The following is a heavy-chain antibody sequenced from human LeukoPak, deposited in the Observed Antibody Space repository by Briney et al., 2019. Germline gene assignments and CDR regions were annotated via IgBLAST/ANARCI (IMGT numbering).Heavy chain of an antibody. CDR2: INPNSGGT. J-gene: IGHJ6*03. D-gene: IGHD6-13*01. V-gene: IGHV1-2*02. CDR3: ARDQGSSWYGRYYYMDV. CDR1: GYTFTGYY. Sequence: ASVKVSFKASGYTFTGYYMHWVRQAPGQGLEWMGWINPNSGGTNYAQKFQGRVTMTRDTSISTAYMELSRLRSDDTAVYYCARDQGSSWYGRYYYMDVWGKGTTVTVSS.